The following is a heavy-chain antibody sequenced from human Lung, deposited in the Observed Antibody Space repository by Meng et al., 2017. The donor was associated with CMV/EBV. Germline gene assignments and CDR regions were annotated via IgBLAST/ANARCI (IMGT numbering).Heavy chain of an antibody. J-gene: IGHJ4*02. CDR2: INSDGSST. CDR3: ARSYYYDSSSYYYPFDY. Sequence: SCAASGFTFSSYWMHSIRQAPGKGLVWVSRINSDGSSTSYADSVKGRFTISRDNAKNTLYLQMNSLRAEDTAVYYCARSYYYDSSSYYYPFDYWXQGKXVTVSS. CDR1: GFTFSSYW. V-gene: IGHV3-74*01. D-gene: IGHD3-22*01.